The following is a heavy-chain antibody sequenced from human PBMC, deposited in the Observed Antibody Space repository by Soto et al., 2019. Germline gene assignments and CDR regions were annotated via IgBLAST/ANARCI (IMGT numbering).Heavy chain of an antibody. CDR3: ANRPGIGSAAKNFDF. CDR1: GLNFEKCS. Sequence: LRLSCAAAGLNFEKCSMNWVRQPPGKGPEWLASISPSSTYIRYADSVKGRFTISRDNARNSLSLQMMNLTAEDTAVYFCANRPGIGSAAKNFDFWGQGTLVTVSS. V-gene: IGHV3-21*04. CDR2: ISPSSTYI. J-gene: IGHJ4*02. D-gene: IGHD6-13*01.